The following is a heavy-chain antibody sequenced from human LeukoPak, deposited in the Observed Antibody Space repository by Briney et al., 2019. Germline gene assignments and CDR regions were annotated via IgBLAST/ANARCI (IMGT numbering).Heavy chain of an antibody. CDR3: AKGLWFGELDY. CDR2: ISYDGTNK. J-gene: IGHJ4*02. D-gene: IGHD3-10*01. Sequence: GGSLRLSCAASGFTFNNYVMHWVCQAPGKGLEWVAVISYDGTNKYYADSVKGRFTISRDNSKNTLYLQMNSLRAEDTAVYYCAKGLWFGELDYWGQGTLVTVSS. CDR1: GFTFNNYV. V-gene: IGHV3-30*18.